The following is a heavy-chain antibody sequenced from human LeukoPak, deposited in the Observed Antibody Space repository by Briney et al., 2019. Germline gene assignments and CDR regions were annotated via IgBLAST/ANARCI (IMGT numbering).Heavy chain of an antibody. CDR3: AREDGYCSSTSCSAFDY. V-gene: IGHV3-7*01. Sequence: GGSLRLSCAAPGFTFSSYWMSWVRQAPGKGLEWVANIKQDGSEKYYVDSVKGRFTISRDNAKNSLYLQMNSLRAEDTAVYYCAREDGYCSSTSCSAFDYWGQGTLVTVSS. CDR1: GFTFSSYW. D-gene: IGHD2-2*01. J-gene: IGHJ4*02. CDR2: IKQDGSEK.